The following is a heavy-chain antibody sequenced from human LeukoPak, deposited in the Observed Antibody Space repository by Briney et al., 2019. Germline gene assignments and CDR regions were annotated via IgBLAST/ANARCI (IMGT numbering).Heavy chain of an antibody. V-gene: IGHV3-30*03. CDR3: ARGTDTKPFWSGYWVDV. Sequence: GRSLRLSCAASGFTFSSSAMHWVRQAPGKGLEWVAVISYDKSNKYYADSAKGRFTISRDNSRNTLYLQMNSLRAEDTAVYYCARGTDTKPFWSGYWVDVWGQGTTVTVSS. D-gene: IGHD3-3*01. CDR1: GFTFSSSA. CDR2: ISYDKSNK. J-gene: IGHJ6*02.